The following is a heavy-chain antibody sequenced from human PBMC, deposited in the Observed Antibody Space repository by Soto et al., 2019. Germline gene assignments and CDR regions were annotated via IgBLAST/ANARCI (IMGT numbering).Heavy chain of an antibody. D-gene: IGHD3-3*01. V-gene: IGHV4-59*01. Sequence: SETLSLTCTVSGDSISNYYWSWIRQPPGKGLEWIGYIYYSGSTNCNPSLKSRVTISVDTSKNQFSLKLSSVTAADTAVYYCARAYYGYWSGYLVHYGMDVWGLGTTVTVSS. CDR1: GDSISNYY. J-gene: IGHJ6*02. CDR3: ARAYYGYWSGYLVHYGMDV. CDR2: IYYSGST.